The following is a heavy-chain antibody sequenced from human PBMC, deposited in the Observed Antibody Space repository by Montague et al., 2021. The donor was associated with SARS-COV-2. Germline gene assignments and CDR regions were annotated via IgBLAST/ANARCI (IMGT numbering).Heavy chain of an antibody. Sequence: SETLSLTCAVYGGSFSDYYWTWIRQPPGKGLEWLGEVNHSGRINYNPSLKSRITISVDTSKNQFSLRPSSVTAADTAVYYCARGRVDTTMILVVFTGAAHYLDSWGQGTLVSVSS. CDR2: VNHSGRI. CDR1: GGSFSDYY. V-gene: IGHV4-34*01. J-gene: IGHJ4*02. CDR3: ARGRVDTTMILVVFTGAAHYLDS. D-gene: IGHD3-22*01.